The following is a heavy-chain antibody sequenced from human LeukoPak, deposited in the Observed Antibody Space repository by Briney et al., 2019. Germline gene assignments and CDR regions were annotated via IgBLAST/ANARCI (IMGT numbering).Heavy chain of an antibody. CDR3: ARVGSSGYYYASFDY. Sequence: GGSLRLSCAASGLTFDDYGMSWVRQAPGKGLEWVSGINWNGGSTGYADSVKGRFTISRDNAKNSLYLQMNRLRAEDTALYYCARVGSSGYYYASFDYWGQGTLVTVSS. CDR1: GLTFDDYG. CDR2: INWNGGST. V-gene: IGHV3-20*04. D-gene: IGHD3-22*01. J-gene: IGHJ4*02.